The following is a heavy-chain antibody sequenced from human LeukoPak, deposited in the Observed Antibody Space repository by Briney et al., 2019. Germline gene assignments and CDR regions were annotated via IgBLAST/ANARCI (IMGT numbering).Heavy chain of an antibody. CDR2: IYYSGST. D-gene: IGHD6-13*01. CDR3: ARLGYSSSWYANWFDP. CDR1: VGSIRSYY. Sequence: PSETLTLTCTVSVGSIRSYYWSWIRQPPGKGLEWIGYIYYSGSTNYNPSLKSGVTISIDTSKNQFSLKLSSVTAADTAVYYCARLGYSSSWYANWFDPWGQGTLVTVSS. J-gene: IGHJ5*02. V-gene: IGHV4-59*08.